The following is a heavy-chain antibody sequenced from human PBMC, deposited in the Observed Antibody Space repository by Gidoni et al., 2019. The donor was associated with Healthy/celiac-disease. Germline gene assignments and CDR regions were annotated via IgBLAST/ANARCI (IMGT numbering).Heavy chain of an antibody. CDR3: ARARFDCSSTSCYNYFDY. J-gene: IGHJ4*02. D-gene: IGHD2-2*02. V-gene: IGHV4-30-2*01. CDR2: IYHSGST. CDR1: GGSISSGGYS. Sequence: QLQLQESGSGLVKPSQTLSLTCAVPGGSISSGGYSWSWIRQPPGKGLEWIGYIYHSGSTYYNPSLKSRVTISVDRSKNQFSLKLSSVTAADTAVYYCARARFDCSSTSCYNYFDYWGQGTLVTVSS.